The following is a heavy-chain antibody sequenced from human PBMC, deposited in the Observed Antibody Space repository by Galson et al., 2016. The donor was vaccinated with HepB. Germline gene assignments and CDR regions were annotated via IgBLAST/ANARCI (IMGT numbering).Heavy chain of an antibody. CDR3: ATLAYGDAPHDF. CDR2: ISGHNGNT. J-gene: IGHJ4*02. D-gene: IGHD4-17*01. V-gene: IGHV1-18*04. CDR1: GYTFTSYG. Sequence: SVKVSCKASGYTFTSYGISWVRQAPGQGLEWMGWISGHNGNTNYAQKVQGRVTMTTDTSTGTAYMELGSLRSADTAVYYCATLAYGDAPHDFWGQGTLVTVSS.